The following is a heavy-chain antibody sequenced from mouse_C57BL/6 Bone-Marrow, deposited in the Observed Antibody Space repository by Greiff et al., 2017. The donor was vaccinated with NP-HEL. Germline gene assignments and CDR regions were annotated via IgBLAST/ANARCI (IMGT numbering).Heavy chain of an antibody. J-gene: IGHJ3*01. D-gene: IGHD1-1*01. CDR2: IWSGGST. V-gene: IGHV2-2*01. Sequence: VQRVESGPGLVQPSQSLSITCTVSGFSLTSYGVHWVRQSPGKGLEWLGVIWSGGSTDYNAAFIPRLGNSKDNSKSQVFFKMNSLQADDTAIYYCARNKYYGSSYGAWFAYWGQGTLVTVSA. CDR3: ARNKYYGSSYGAWFAY. CDR1: GFSLTSYG.